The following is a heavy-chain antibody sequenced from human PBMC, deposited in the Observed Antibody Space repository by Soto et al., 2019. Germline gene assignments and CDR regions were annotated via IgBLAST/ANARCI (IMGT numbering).Heavy chain of an antibody. CDR3: ARMSIAARPSSRENSFAY. Sequence: ETASITCAVYGGSLIINNLWSWVRPSPGKGMEWIGEIYHSGSTNYNPSLKSRVTISVDKSKNQFSLKLSSVTAADTAVYYCARMSIAARPSSRENSFAYWGQGPLVTVS. V-gene: IGHV4-4*02. J-gene: IGHJ4*02. D-gene: IGHD6-6*01. CDR1: GGSLIINNL. CDR2: IYHSGST.